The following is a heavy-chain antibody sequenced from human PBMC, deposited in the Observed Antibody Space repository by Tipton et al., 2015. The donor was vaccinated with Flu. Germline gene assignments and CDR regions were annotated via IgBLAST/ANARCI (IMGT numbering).Heavy chain of an antibody. J-gene: IGHJ4*02. V-gene: IGHV4-4*07. CDR1: GDSVTSYY. CDR2: RYTSGSA. Sequence: GLVKPSETLSLSCTVSGDSVTSYYWSWIRQPAGKGLEWIGRRYTSGSAHYNPSLKSRVTMSVDTSKNQFSLKLNSVTAADTAVYYCARERSSGLDYWGQGTLVTVSS. D-gene: IGHD3-22*01. CDR3: ARERSSGLDY.